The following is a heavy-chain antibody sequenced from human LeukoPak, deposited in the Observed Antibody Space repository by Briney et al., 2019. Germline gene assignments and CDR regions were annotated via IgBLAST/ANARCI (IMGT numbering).Heavy chain of an antibody. D-gene: IGHD2-15*01. J-gene: IGHJ3*02. Sequence: GGSLRLSCAASGFTFDDYAMHWVRQAPGKGLEWVSGISWNSGSIGYADSVKGRFTISRDNSKNTLYLQMNSLRAEDTAVYYCAWVLHDAFDIWGQGTMVTVSS. CDR1: GFTFDDYA. V-gene: IGHV3-9*01. CDR3: AWVLHDAFDI. CDR2: ISWNSGSI.